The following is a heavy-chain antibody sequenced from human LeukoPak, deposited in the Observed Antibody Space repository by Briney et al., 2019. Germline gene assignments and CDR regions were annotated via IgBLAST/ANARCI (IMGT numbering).Heavy chain of an antibody. CDR2: ISGSGGST. Sequence: GGSLRLSCAASGFTFSSYAMSWVRQAPGKGLEWVSAISGSGGSTYYADSVKGRFTISRDNSKNTLYLQMNSLRAEDTAVYYCAKGTTYYYGSPYSYWGQGTLVTVSS. D-gene: IGHD3-10*01. J-gene: IGHJ4*02. CDR1: GFTFSSYA. V-gene: IGHV3-23*01. CDR3: AKGTTYYYGSPYSY.